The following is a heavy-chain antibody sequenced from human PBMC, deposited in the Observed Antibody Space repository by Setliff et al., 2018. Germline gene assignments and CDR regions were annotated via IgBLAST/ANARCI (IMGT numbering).Heavy chain of an antibody. J-gene: IGHJ6*02. CDR1: GGSISSYY. V-gene: IGHV4-59*01. CDR3: ARDRTAYSYGLDV. Sequence: LSLTCTVSGGSISSYYWSWIRQPPGKGLEWIGYIYNSGSTNYNPSLKSRVTISVDTSKNQFSLKLSSVTAADTAVYYCARDRTAYSYGLDVWGQGTTVTVSS. D-gene: IGHD5-18*01. CDR2: IYNSGST.